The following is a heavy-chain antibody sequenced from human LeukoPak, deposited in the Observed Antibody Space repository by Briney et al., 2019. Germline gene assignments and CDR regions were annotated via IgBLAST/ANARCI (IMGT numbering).Heavy chain of an antibody. CDR3: ARENEQLDFDY. D-gene: IGHD6-13*01. Sequence: SETLSLTCTVSGGSVSSGGYYWSWIRQHPGKGLEWIGYIYYSGSTYYNPSLKSRVTISVDTSKNQFSLKLSSVTAADTAVYYCARENEQLDFDYWGQGTLVTVSS. J-gene: IGHJ4*02. V-gene: IGHV4-31*03. CDR1: GGSVSSGGYY. CDR2: IYYSGST.